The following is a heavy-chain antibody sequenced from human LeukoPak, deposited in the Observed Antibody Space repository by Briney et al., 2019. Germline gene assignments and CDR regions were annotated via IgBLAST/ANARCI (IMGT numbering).Heavy chain of an antibody. CDR3: ATVRAGPEDHDAFDI. CDR1: GGSISSGGYY. V-gene: IGHV4-31*03. Sequence: SETLSLTCTVSGGSISSGGYYWSSVRQHPGKGLGWIGYIYYSGSTYYNPSLKSRVTISVDTSKNQFSLKLSSVTAGDTAVYYCATVRAGPEDHDAFDIWGQGTMVTVSS. J-gene: IGHJ3*02. D-gene: IGHD1-14*01. CDR2: IYYSGST.